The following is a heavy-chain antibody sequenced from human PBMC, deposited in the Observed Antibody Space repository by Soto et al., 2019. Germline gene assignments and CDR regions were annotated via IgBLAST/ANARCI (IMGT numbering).Heavy chain of an antibody. CDR3: ARRRIVGADGFDP. CDR2: IYYSGST. CDR1: GGSISPYF. D-gene: IGHD1-26*01. Sequence: SETLSLTCTVSGGSISPYFWSWIRQPPGKGLEWIGYIYYSGSTNYNPSLKSRVTISVDTSKTQFSLKLSFVTAADTAVYYCARRRIVGADGFDPWSQGTLVTVSS. J-gene: IGHJ5*02. V-gene: IGHV4-59*08.